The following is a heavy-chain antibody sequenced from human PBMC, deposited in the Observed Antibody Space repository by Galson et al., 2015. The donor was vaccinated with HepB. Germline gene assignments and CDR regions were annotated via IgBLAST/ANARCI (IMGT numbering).Heavy chain of an antibody. CDR2: INPSGGST. J-gene: IGHJ4*02. CDR1: GYTFTSYY. V-gene: IGHV1-46*01. D-gene: IGHD3-22*01. CDR3: ARDQYYDSRSWRAPGDY. Sequence: SVKVSCKASGYTFTSYYMHWVRQAPGQGLEWMGIINPSGGSTSYAQKFQGRATMTRDTSTSTVYMELSSLRSEDTAVYYCARDQYYDSRSWRAPGDYWGQGTLVTVSS.